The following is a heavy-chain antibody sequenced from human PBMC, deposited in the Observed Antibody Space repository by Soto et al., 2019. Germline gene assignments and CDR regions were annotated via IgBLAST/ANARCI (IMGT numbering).Heavy chain of an antibody. J-gene: IGHJ6*02. V-gene: IGHV3-11*01. CDR1: GFTFSGYY. Sequence: QVQLVESGGGLVKPGGSLRLSCAASGFTFSGYYMNWIRQAPGKGLEWVSYITSSGRTTYYADSVKGRITISRDKAKNSLYLQMNSLRAEDTAVYSCARHLALVLEYSSSPLPHYGMDVWGQGTTVTASS. CDR3: ARHLALVLEYSSSPLPHYGMDV. CDR2: ITSSGRTT. D-gene: IGHD6-6*01.